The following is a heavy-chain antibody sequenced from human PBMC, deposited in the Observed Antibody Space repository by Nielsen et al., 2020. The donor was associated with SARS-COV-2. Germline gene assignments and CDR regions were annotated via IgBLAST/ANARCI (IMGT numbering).Heavy chain of an antibody. CDR3: ARNAYYDILTGYHRGGNYFDF. V-gene: IGHV4-31*02. CDR2: VYYSGST. D-gene: IGHD3-9*01. J-gene: IGHJ4*02. Sequence: RQAPGKGLEWIGYVYYSGSTDYNPSLKSRVAISVDTSKNQFSLKLSSVTAADTAVYYCARNAYYDILTGYHRGGNYFDFWGLGTLVTVSS.